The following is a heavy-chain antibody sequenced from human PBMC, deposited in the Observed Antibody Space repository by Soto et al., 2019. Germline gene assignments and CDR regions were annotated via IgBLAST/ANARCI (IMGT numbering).Heavy chain of an antibody. CDR2: ISYDGSNK. J-gene: IGHJ6*02. Sequence: GGSLRLSCAASGFTFSSYAMHWVRQAPGKGLEWVAVISYDGSNKYYADSVKGRFTISRDNSKNTLYLQMSSLRAEDTAVYYCARDGLYCSGGSCYYYGIDVWGQGTTVTVSS. CDR3: ARDGLYCSGGSCYYYGIDV. D-gene: IGHD2-15*01. CDR1: GFTFSSYA. V-gene: IGHV3-30-3*01.